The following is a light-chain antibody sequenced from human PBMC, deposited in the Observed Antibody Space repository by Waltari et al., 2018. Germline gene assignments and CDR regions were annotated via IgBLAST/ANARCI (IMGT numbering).Light chain of an antibody. CDR3: QQYNTYPPT. CDR1: QGISRW. V-gene: IGKV1D-16*01. CDR2: AAS. J-gene: IGKJ5*01. Sequence: DIQMTQSPSSLSASVGDRVIISCRVSQGISRWLAWYQQKPEKAPKSLIFAASSLQSGVPSRFSGNGSETDFTLTITSLQPEDFATYYCQQYNTYPPTFGQGTRLEIK.